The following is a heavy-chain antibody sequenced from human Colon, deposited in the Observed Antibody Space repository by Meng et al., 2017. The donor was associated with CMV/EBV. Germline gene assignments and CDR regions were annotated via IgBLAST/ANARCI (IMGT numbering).Heavy chain of an antibody. J-gene: IGHJ5*02. CDR3: ARGLGTPT. Sequence: SWAASGFTFDTYSMNWVRQAPGTGLQWVASITSSSSFIYYADSVKGRFTISRDNAKSSLYLQMNDLQVDDTAVYYCARGLGTPTWGQGTLVTVSS. CDR1: GFTFDTYS. CDR2: ITSSSSFI. V-gene: IGHV3-21*01. D-gene: IGHD1-14*01.